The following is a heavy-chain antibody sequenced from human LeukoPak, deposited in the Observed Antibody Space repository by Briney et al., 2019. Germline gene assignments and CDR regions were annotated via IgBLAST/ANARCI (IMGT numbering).Heavy chain of an antibody. J-gene: IGHJ5*02. CDR2: TYYRSKWYS. V-gene: IGHV6-1*01. CDR1: GDGVSRNTAG. CDR3: ARVRSWFDP. Sequence: SQTLSLTCAISGDGVSRNTAGWNWIRQSPSRGLEWLGRTYYRSKWYSDFAPSVRNRITINPDTSKNQFSLKLSSVTAADTAVYYCARVRSWFDPWGQGTLVTVSS.